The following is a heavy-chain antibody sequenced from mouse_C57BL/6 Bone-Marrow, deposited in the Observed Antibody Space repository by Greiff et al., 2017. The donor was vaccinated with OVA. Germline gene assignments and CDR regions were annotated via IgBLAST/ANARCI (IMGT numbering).Heavy chain of an antibody. D-gene: IGHD2-4*01. CDR3: ATDYDPPMDY. CDR1: GYTFTSYW. CDR2: IDPNSGGT. Sequence: QVQLKQPGAELVKPGASVKLSCKASGYTFTSYWMHWVKQRPGRGLEWIGRIDPNSGGTKYNEKFKSKATLTVDKPSSTAYMQLSSLTSEDSAVYYCATDYDPPMDYWGQGTSVTVSS. V-gene: IGHV1-72*01. J-gene: IGHJ4*01.